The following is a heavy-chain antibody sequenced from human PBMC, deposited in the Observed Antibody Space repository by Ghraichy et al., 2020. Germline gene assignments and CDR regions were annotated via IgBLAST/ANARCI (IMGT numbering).Heavy chain of an antibody. J-gene: IGHJ6*02. CDR3: ARVRGEYGSGSRESYGMDV. CDR2: ISSSSLYM. D-gene: IGHD3-10*01. Sequence: GALRLSCAASGFTFSSYSMNWVRQAPGKGLEWLSSISSSSLYMYYADSVKGRFTISRDNAKNSLYLQVNSLRAEDTAVYYCARVRGEYGSGSRESYGMDVWGQGTTVTVSS. CDR1: GFTFSSYS. V-gene: IGHV3-21*01.